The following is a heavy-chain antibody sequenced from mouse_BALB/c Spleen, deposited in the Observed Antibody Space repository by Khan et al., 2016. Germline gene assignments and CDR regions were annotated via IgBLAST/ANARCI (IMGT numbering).Heavy chain of an antibody. Sequence: VPLMPSRAELVKPGASVKLSCTASGFNIKDTYMHWVKQRPEQGLEGIGRIDPANGNTKYDPKFQGKATITADTSSNTDYLQLSRLTSEDPAVQYCARPLDYYGSSYFDDWRQGTTLTVSS. CDR1: GFNIKDTY. V-gene: IGHV14-3*02. D-gene: IGHD1-1*01. CDR2: IDPANGNT. CDR3: ARPLDYYGSSYFDD. J-gene: IGHJ2*01.